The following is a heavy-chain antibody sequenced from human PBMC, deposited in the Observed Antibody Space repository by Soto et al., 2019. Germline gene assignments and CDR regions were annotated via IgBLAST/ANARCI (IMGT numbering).Heavy chain of an antibody. J-gene: IGHJ4*02. CDR3: VRVAGSASWYETDS. V-gene: IGHV4-38-2*01. CDR2: TYYGASS. D-gene: IGHD6-13*01. CDR1: GYSISSGYY. Sequence: KPSETLSLTCAVSGYSISSGYYWGWIRQPPGKGLEWLGTTYYGASSYYNPSLRSQITILLDASTNQLSLKLSSVTAADTAVYLCVRVAGSASWYETDSWGQGILVTVSS.